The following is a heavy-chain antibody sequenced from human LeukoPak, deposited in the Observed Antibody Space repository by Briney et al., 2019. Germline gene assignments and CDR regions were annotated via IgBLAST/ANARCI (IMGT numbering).Heavy chain of an antibody. Sequence: SETLSLTCAVYGGSFSGYYWSWIRQPSGKGLEWIGEINHSGSTNYNPSLKSRVTISVDTSKNQFSLKLSSVTAADTAVYYCARRTVTNNWFDPWGQGTLVTVSS. V-gene: IGHV4-34*01. D-gene: IGHD4-17*01. J-gene: IGHJ5*02. CDR2: INHSGST. CDR3: ARRTVTNNWFDP. CDR1: GGSFSGYY.